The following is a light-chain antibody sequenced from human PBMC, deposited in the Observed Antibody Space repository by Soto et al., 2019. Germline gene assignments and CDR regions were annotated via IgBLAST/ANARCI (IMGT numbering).Light chain of an antibody. Sequence: ETVLTKSAGNLSLSPGESATLSCRASQSVSSSYLAWYQQNPGQDPGLLIYGASSRATGIPDRFSGSGSGTDFTLTISRLETEDFAVYDCQQSGRSPQPFGQLTKVEVK. CDR3: QQSGRSPQP. CDR2: GAS. J-gene: IGKJ1*01. V-gene: IGKV3-20*01. CDR1: QSVSSSY.